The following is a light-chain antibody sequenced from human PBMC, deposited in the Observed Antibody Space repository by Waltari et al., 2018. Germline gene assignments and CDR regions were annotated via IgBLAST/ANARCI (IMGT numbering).Light chain of an antibody. CDR2: GAS. J-gene: IGKJ4*01. Sequence: IQMTQSPSSLSASVGYRVTITCRASQSINTYLNWYQEKPGMAPKVLVYGASTLQTGVPSRFSGSGSGTDFTLTISSLQPEDFGTYYCQQTYTTPLTFGGGTKVEIK. V-gene: IGKV1-39*01. CDR1: QSINTY. CDR3: QQTYTTPLT.